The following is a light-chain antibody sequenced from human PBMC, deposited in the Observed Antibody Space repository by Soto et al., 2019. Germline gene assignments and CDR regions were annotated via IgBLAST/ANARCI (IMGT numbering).Light chain of an antibody. CDR1: QSLLQSNGYNS. J-gene: IGKJ1*01. V-gene: IGKV2-28*01. CDR3: MQALRAPWT. Sequence: DIVMTQSPLSLPVTPGEPASISCRSSQSLLQSNGYNSLDWYLQKPGQSPQLLIYLGSNRASGVPDRFSGSGSGTDFTLKISRVEAEDVGLYYCMQALRAPWTVGQGTKVEMK. CDR2: LGS.